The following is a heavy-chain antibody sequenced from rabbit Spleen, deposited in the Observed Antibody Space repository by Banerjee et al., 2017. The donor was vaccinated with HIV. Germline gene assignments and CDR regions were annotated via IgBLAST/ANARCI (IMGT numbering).Heavy chain of an antibody. CDR2: IDTGSSGFT. J-gene: IGHJ6*01. CDR1: GVSFSSNSY. V-gene: IGHV1S40*01. D-gene: IGHD1-1*01. CDR3: ARDTSSSFSSYGMDL. Sequence: VESGGGLVKPGASLTLTCKASGVSFSSNSYMCWVRQAPGKGLEWIACIDTGSSGFTYFATWAKGRFTCSKTSSTTVTLQMTRLTAADTATYFCARDTSSSFSSYGMDLWGPGTLVTVS.